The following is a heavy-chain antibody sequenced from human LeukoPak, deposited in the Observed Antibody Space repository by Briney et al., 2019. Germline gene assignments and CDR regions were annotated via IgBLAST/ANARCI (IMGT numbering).Heavy chain of an antibody. CDR2: VFYSGST. CDR3: VRQTYSSGWNS. V-gene: IGHV4-39*01. Sequence: SETLSPTCIVSGGSISSSSYYWAWIRQSPGKGLEWIGSVFYSGSTYYNPSLKSRVTISVDTSKNQFSLKMTSVTAADTAVYYCVRQTYSSGWNSWGQGTPVTVSS. CDR1: GGSISSSSYY. D-gene: IGHD6-19*01. J-gene: IGHJ4*02.